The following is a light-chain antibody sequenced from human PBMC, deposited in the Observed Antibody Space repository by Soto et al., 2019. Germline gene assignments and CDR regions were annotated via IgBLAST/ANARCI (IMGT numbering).Light chain of an antibody. J-gene: IGLJ1*01. CDR3: AAWDDSLSGYV. CDR2: RNN. V-gene: IGLV1-47*01. CDR1: SSHIGSNY. Sequence: QSVLTQPPSASGTPGQRVTISFSGSSSHIGSNYVYWYQQLPGTAPKLLIYRNNQRPSGVPDRFSGSKSGTSASLAISGLRSEDEADYYCAAWDDSLSGYVFGTGTKVTVL.